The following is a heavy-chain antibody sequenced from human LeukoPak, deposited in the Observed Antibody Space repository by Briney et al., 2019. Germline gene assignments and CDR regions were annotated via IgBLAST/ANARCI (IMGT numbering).Heavy chain of an antibody. CDR2: ISGSGGST. J-gene: IGHJ4*02. V-gene: IGHV3-23*01. CDR1: GFTFSSYA. CDR3: AKGAGEYQLLPFPRAADY. Sequence: GGSLRLSCAASGFTFSSYAMSWVRQAPGKGLEWVSAISGSGGSTYYADSVKGRFTISRDNSKNTLYLQMNSLRAEDTAVYYCAKGAGEYQLLPFPRAADYWGQGTLVTVSS. D-gene: IGHD2-2*01.